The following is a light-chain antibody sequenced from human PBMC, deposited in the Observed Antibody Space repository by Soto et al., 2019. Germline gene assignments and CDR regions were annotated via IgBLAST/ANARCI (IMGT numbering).Light chain of an antibody. Sequence: QSALTQPRSASGSPGQTVTISSTGTSSDVGGYNYVSWYQQHPGKAPKLMIYEVSKRPSGVPDRFSGSKSGNTASLTVSGLQAEDESDYYCSSYAGSNNFEVVFGGGTKVTVL. CDR3: SSYAGSNNFEVV. V-gene: IGLV2-8*01. CDR1: SSDVGGYNY. J-gene: IGLJ2*01. CDR2: EVS.